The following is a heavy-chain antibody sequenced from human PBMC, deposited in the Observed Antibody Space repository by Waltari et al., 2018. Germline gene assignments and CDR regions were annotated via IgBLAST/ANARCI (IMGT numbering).Heavy chain of an antibody. Sequence: EVQLLESGGGLVQPGGSLRLSCLASGFTFNNFDVGWVRQASGKRREGVSHRRREGTDTYYADSVKGRFTVSRDDSRKTLFLHMSSLRAADTALYYCVKALFASGMKYGVDVWGQGTRVTVSS. CDR3: VKALFASGMKYGVDV. CDR1: GFTFNNFD. J-gene: IGHJ6*02. D-gene: IGHD1-1*01. CDR2: RRREGTDT. V-gene: IGHV3-23*01.